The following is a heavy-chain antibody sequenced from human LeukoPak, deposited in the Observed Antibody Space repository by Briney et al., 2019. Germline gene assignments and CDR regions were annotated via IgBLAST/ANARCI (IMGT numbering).Heavy chain of an antibody. Sequence: GGSLRLSRAASGLTFSPYWMTWVRQAPGKGLEWVANIEKDGSEKNYGDSVKGRFTISRDNDKSSLYLQMNSLRVEDTAVYYCVSSASAGGAYWGQGTLVTVSS. CDR2: IEKDGSEK. CDR1: GLTFSPYW. CDR3: VSSASAGGAY. J-gene: IGHJ4*02. V-gene: IGHV3-7*05. D-gene: IGHD3-10*01.